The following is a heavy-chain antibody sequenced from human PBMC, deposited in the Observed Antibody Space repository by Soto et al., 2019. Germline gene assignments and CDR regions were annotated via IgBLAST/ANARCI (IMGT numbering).Heavy chain of an antibody. CDR2: INHSEST. CDR1: GGSFSGYY. Sequence: SETLSLTCAVYGGSFSGYYWSWIRQPPGKGLEWIGEINHSESTNYNPSLKSRVTISVDTSKNQFFLKLSSVTAADTAVYYCARGIADSSSPHYYYYGMDVWGQGTTVTVSS. CDR3: ARGIADSSSPHYYYYGMDV. V-gene: IGHV4-34*01. D-gene: IGHD6-13*01. J-gene: IGHJ6*02.